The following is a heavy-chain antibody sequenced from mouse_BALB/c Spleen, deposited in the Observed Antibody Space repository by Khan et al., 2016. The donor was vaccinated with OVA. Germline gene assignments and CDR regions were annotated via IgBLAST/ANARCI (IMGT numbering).Heavy chain of an antibody. Sequence: EVQLQESGPGLVKPSQSLSLTCTVTGYSITSDYAWNWIRQFPGNKLEWMGYITYSGSTSYTPSLNSRISITRDTSKNQFCLQLNSVTTEDTATDYCAGGRTYWGQGTLVTVSA. CDR1: GYSITSDYA. D-gene: IGHD3-3*01. J-gene: IGHJ3*01. V-gene: IGHV3-2*02. CDR3: AGGRTY. CDR2: ITYSGST.